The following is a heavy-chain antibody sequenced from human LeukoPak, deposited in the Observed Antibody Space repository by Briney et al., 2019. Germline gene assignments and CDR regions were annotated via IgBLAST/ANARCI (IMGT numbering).Heavy chain of an antibody. CDR3: ITDDLIIVGAGGLVY. CDR2: IKTKAEGGTT. J-gene: IGHJ4*02. Sequence: GGSLRLSCAVSGFTFSNAWMNWVRQAPGKGLEWVGRIKTKAEGGTTDYAAPVKGRFTTSRDDSKNTLYLQMNSLKTADTAVYYCITDDLIIVGAGGLVYWGQGTLVTVSS. V-gene: IGHV3-15*01. CDR1: GFTFSNAW. D-gene: IGHD1-26*01.